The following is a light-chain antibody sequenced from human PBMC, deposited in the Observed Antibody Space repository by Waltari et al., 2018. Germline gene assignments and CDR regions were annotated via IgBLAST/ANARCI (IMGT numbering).Light chain of an antibody. J-gene: IGKJ4*01. CDR1: QVISSD. CDR2: ASS. Sequence: IQLTQSPSSLSASVGDRVTITCRASQVISSDLAWYQQKPGKAPKLLISASSTLQSGVPPRFSGSESGTDFTLTIISLQPEDFATYYCQQLYSYPITFGGGTKVEIK. CDR3: QQLYSYPIT. V-gene: IGKV1-9*01.